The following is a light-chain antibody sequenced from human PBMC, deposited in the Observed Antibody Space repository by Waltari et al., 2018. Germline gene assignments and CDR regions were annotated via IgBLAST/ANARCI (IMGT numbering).Light chain of an antibody. CDR1: ENVKKY. Sequence: DIQMTQSPSSLYASVGDRVTITCRASENVKKYLNWYQQKPGKAPKLLIYKASTLQSGVPSRFSGSGSGTDYTFTITSLQSEDVATYFCQHGYGTPYSFGQGTKVEI. J-gene: IGKJ2*03. V-gene: IGKV1-39*01. CDR2: KAS. CDR3: QHGYGTPYS.